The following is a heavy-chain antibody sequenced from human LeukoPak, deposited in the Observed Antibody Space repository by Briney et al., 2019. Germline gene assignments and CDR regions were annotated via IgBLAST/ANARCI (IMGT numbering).Heavy chain of an antibody. Sequence: SETLSVTCTVSGGSINNYFWTWVRQPAGKGLEWIGRIYTNGNTDYNPSLKSRVTMSVDTSKNQFSLKLRSLTAADTAVYYCARNNFDSSGYYRVFDFWGQGTLVTVSS. CDR3: ARNNFDSSGYYRVFDF. J-gene: IGHJ4*02. CDR1: GGSINNYF. D-gene: IGHD3-22*01. CDR2: IYTNGNT. V-gene: IGHV4-4*07.